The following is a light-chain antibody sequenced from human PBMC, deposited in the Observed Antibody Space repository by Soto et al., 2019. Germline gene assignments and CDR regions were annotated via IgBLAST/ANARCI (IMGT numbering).Light chain of an antibody. CDR3: MSFTSSNTYV. CDR1: SSDVGAYNF. Sequence: QSVLTQPASVSGSPGQSITISCTGTSSDVGAYNFVSWYQHYPDKAPKVVIYDVANRPSGVSYRFSASKSGNTASLTISGLQAEGEADYYCMSFTSSNTYVFGTGTKVTVL. J-gene: IGLJ1*01. V-gene: IGLV2-14*03. CDR2: DVA.